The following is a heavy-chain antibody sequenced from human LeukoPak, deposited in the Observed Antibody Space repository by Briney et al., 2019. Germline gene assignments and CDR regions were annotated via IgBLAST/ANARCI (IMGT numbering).Heavy chain of an antibody. V-gene: IGHV4-59*08. CDR2: IYYSGST. D-gene: IGHD3-10*01. J-gene: IGHJ4*02. CDR3: ARLRYGSGNDY. CDR1: GSSISSYY. Sequence: SETLSLTCTVSGSSISSYYWSWMRQPPGKGLEWIGYIYYSGSTNYNPPLKSRVTISLDTSKNQFSLKLSSVTAADTAVYYWARLRYGSGNDYWGQGTLVTVSS.